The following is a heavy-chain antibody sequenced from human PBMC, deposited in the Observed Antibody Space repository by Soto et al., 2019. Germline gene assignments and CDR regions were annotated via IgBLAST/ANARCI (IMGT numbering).Heavy chain of an antibody. D-gene: IGHD3-3*01. Sequence: QVQLVQSGAEVKKPGSSVKVSCKASGGTFSSYAISWVRQAPGQGLEWMGGSIPIFGTANYAQKFQGRVTITADESTSTAYMELSSLRSEDTAVYYCARAGSRGITIFGVAYGMDVWGQGTTVTVSS. J-gene: IGHJ6*02. CDR3: ARAGSRGITIFGVAYGMDV. CDR2: SIPIFGTA. V-gene: IGHV1-69*12. CDR1: GGTFSSYA.